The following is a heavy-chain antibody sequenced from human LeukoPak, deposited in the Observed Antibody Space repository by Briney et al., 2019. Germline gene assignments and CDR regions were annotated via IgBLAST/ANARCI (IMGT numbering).Heavy chain of an antibody. CDR2: IIPIFGIA. J-gene: IGHJ6*03. Sequence: SVKVSCKASGGTFSSYAISWVRQAPGQGLEWMGGIIPIFGIANYAQKFQGRVTITADESTSTAYMELSSLRSEDTAVYYCARWKITIFGVVTLYYYMDVWGKGTTVTVSS. CDR3: ARWKITIFGVVTLYYYMDV. CDR1: GGTFSSYA. V-gene: IGHV1-69*13. D-gene: IGHD3-3*01.